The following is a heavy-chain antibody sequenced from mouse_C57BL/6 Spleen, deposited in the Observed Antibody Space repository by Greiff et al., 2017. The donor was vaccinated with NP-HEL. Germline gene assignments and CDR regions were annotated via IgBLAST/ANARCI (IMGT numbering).Heavy chain of an antibody. CDR3: ARHDSSGYFDY. D-gene: IGHD3-2*02. Sequence: DVMLVESGGDLVKPGGSLKLSCAASGFTFSSYGMSWVRQTPDKRLEWVATISSGGSYTYYPDSVKGRFTISRDNAKNTLYLQMSSLKSEDTAMYYCARHDSSGYFDYWGQGTTLTVSS. CDR2: ISSGGSYT. V-gene: IGHV5-6*02. J-gene: IGHJ2*01. CDR1: GFTFSSYG.